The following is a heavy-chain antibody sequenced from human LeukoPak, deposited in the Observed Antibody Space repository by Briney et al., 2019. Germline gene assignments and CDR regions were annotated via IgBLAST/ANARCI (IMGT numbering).Heavy chain of an antibody. V-gene: IGHV1-2*06. J-gene: IGHJ4*02. CDR2: INPSSGGT. CDR3: ARDSPASEN. D-gene: IGHD3-10*01. Sequence: ASVKVSCKASGYTFTGYYIHWVRQAPGQGLDWMGRINPSSGGTNYAPKFQGRVTMTRDTSISTAYMDLTRLTSDDTAVYYCARDSPASENWGQGTLVTVSS. CDR1: GYTFTGYY.